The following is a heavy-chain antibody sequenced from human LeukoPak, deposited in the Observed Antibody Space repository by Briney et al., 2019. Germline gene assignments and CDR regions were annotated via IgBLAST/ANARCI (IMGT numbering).Heavy chain of an antibody. V-gene: IGHV4-34*01. CDR1: GGSFSGYY. CDR2: INHSGST. D-gene: IGHD6-19*01. Sequence: SETLSLTCAVYGGSFSGYYWSWIRQPPGKGLEWIGEINHSGSTNYDPSLKSRVTISVDTSKNQFSLKLGSVTAADTAVYYCARHSGTYSSGWSYYFDYWGQGTLVTVSS. CDR3: ARHSGTYSSGWSYYFDY. J-gene: IGHJ4*02.